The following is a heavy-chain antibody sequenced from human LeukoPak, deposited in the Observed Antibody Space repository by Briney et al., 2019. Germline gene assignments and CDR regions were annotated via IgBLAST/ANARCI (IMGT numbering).Heavy chain of an antibody. J-gene: IGHJ1*01. CDR1: GGSISSYY. V-gene: IGHV4-59*01. CDR2: IYYSGST. D-gene: IGHD6-13*01. CDR3: AREGSSSWYFYFQH. Sequence: PSETLSLTCTVSGGSISSYYWSWIRQPPGKGLEWIGYIYYSGSTNYNPSLKSRVTISVDTSKNQFSLKLSPVTAADTAVYYCAREGSSSWYFYFQHWGQGTLVTVSS.